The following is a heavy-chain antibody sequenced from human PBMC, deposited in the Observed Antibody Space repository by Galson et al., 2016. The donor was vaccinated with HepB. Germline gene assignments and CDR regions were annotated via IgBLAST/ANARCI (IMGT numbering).Heavy chain of an antibody. J-gene: IGHJ6*01. D-gene: IGHD2-15*01. V-gene: IGHV3-53*01. CDR3: ASGEGYCSGGSCYYHGMDV. CDR2: IYSGGST. CDR1: GFTVSSKY. Sequence: SLRLSCAASGFTVSSKYMSWVRQAPGKGLEWVSVIYSGGSTNYADSVKGRFTISRDNSKNTLYLQMNSLRAEDTAVYYGASGEGYCSGGSCYYHGMDVWGQGTTVTVAS.